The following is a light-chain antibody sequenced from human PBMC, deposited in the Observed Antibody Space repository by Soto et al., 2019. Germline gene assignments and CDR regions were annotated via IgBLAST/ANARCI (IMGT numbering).Light chain of an antibody. CDR2: GAS. Sequence: AMQMTQSPSSLSASVGDRVTNTCRASQDISNDLGWYQQRPGNAPKLLIYGASTLNSGVPARFSGSGSGTDFTLTISSLQPEDFASYYYLQDFDSFPTFGGGTKLEIK. J-gene: IGKJ4*01. CDR3: LQDFDSFPT. V-gene: IGKV1-6*01. CDR1: QDISND.